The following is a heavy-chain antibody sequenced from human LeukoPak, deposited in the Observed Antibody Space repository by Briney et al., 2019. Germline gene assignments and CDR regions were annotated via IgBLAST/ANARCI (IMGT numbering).Heavy chain of an antibody. Sequence: GGSLRLSCAASGFSFGSYAMGWTRQAPGQGLEWVSAISGSGSHANYAESVKGRFTISRDNSKNTLFLQMNSLRAEDTAVYFCAKKSLWSGPFDYWGQGTLVTVFS. CDR2: ISGSGSHA. J-gene: IGHJ4*02. D-gene: IGHD3-3*01. CDR1: GFSFGSYA. V-gene: IGHV3-23*01. CDR3: AKKSLWSGPFDY.